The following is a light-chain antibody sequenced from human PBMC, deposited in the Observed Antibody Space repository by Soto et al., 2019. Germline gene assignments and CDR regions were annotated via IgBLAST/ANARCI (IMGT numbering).Light chain of an antibody. CDR3: QQYNNWPIT. Sequence: EIVMTQSPATLSVSPGERATLSWRACQSVSSNLAWYQQKPGQAPRLLIYGASSRATGIPARFSGSGSGTEFTLTISSLQSEDFAVYYCQQYNNWPITFGQGTRLEIK. CDR1: QSVSSN. V-gene: IGKV3D-15*01. J-gene: IGKJ5*01. CDR2: GAS.